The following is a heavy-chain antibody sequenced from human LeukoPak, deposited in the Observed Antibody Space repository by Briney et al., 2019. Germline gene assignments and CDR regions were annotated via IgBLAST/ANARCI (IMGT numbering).Heavy chain of an antibody. CDR2: IIPIFGTA. V-gene: IGHV1-69*13. D-gene: IGHD3-10*01. CDR1: GGTFSSYA. J-gene: IGHJ4*02. CDR3: ARGAKKRFGKLLSY. Sequence: WASVKVSCKASGGTFSSYAISWVRQAPGQGLEWMGGIIPIFGTANYAQKFQGRVTITADESTSTAYMELSSLRSEDTAVYYCARGAKKRFGKLLSYWGQGTLVTVSS.